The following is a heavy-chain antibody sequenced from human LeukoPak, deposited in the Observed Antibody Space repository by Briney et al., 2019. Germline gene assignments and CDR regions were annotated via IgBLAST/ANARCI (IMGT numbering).Heavy chain of an antibody. CDR2: IYYSGST. CDR3: ARAGYCSSTSCQWVPLV. Sequence: AETLSLTCTVSGGSINNYYWIWIRQSPGKGLEWIGYIYYSGSTNYNPSLKRRVTISVDTSKNQFSLKLNSVTAADTDFYYCARAGYCSSTSCQWVPLVWGQGTTVTVSS. D-gene: IGHD2-2*03. J-gene: IGHJ6*02. V-gene: IGHV4-59*01. CDR1: GGSINNYY.